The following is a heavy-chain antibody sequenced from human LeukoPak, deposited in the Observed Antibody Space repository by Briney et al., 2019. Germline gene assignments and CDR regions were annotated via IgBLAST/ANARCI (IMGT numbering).Heavy chain of an antibody. D-gene: IGHD6-13*01. Sequence: SQTLSLTCSISGDSVSSNSAAWNSIRQSPSRILELLRRTYYRSKWYNDYAVSVKGRIAINPDTFKNQFSLQLTSVTPEDTAVYYCARAKGRSPLFDYWGQGALVTVSS. J-gene: IGHJ4*02. CDR1: GDSVSSNSAA. V-gene: IGHV6-1*01. CDR2: TYYRSKWYN. CDR3: ARAKGRSPLFDY.